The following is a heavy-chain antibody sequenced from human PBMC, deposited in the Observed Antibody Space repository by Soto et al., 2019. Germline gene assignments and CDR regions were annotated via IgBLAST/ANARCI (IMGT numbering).Heavy chain of an antibody. CDR3: ATIGCSSTSCYISFDY. D-gene: IGHD2-2*02. J-gene: IGHJ4*02. Sequence: ASVKVSCKVSGYTLTELSMHWVRQAPGKGLEWMGGFDPEDGETIYAQKFQGRVTMTEDTSTDTAYMELSSLRSEDTAVYYCATIGCSSTSCYISFDYWGQGTLVTVSS. CDR2: FDPEDGET. V-gene: IGHV1-24*01. CDR1: GYTLTELS.